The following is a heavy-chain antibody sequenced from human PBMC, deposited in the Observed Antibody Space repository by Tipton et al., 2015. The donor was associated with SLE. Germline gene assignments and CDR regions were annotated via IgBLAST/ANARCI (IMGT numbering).Heavy chain of an antibody. V-gene: IGHV3-48*03. CDR1: GFTFSSYE. CDR2: ISSSGSTI. D-gene: IGHD5-12*01. J-gene: IGHJ5*02. CDR3: ARFRYRGYDFDNWFDP. Sequence: SLRLSCAASGFTFSSYEMNWVRQAPGKGLEWVSYISSSGSTIYYADSVKGRFTISRDNAKNSLYLQMNSLRAEDTAIYYCARFRYRGYDFDNWFDPWGQGTLVTVSS.